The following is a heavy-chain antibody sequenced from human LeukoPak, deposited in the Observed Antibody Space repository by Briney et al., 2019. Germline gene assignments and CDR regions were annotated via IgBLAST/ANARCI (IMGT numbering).Heavy chain of an antibody. J-gene: IGHJ4*02. CDR2: IYYSGST. D-gene: IGHD5-18*01. Sequence: SETLSLTCTVSGGSLSGYYWSWIRQPPGKGLEWIGYIYYSGSTNYSPSLKSRVTMSVDTSKNQFSLNLRSVTAADTAVYYCARDICGYNYGCFDSWGQGTLVTVSS. CDR1: GGSLSGYY. V-gene: IGHV4-59*12. CDR3: ARDICGYNYGCFDS.